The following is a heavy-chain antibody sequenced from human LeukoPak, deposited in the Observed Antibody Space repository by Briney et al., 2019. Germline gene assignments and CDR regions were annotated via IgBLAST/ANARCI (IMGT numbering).Heavy chain of an antibody. D-gene: IGHD1-7*01. CDR1: GFTFSSYS. CDR2: ISSSSSYI. Sequence: KTGGSLRLSCAASGFTFSSYSMNWVRQAPGKGLEWVSCISSSSSYIYYADSVKGRFTISRDNAKNSLYLQMNSLRAEDTAVYYCARAHNWNYGTSDYWGQGTLVTVSS. CDR3: ARAHNWNYGTSDY. V-gene: IGHV3-21*01. J-gene: IGHJ4*02.